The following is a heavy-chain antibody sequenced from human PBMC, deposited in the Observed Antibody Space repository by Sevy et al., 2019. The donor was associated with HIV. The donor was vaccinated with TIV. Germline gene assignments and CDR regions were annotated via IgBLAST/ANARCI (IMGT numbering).Heavy chain of an antibody. Sequence: ASVKVSCKASGFTFTSSAVQWVRQARGQRLEWIGWIVVDSGNTNYAQKFQERVTITRDMSTSTAYMELSSLRSEDTAVYYCAATPTTYYYYYGMDVWGQGTTVTVSS. CDR2: IVVDSGNT. CDR3: AATPTTYYYYYGMDV. CDR1: GFTFTSSA. D-gene: IGHD1-1*01. J-gene: IGHJ6*02. V-gene: IGHV1-58*01.